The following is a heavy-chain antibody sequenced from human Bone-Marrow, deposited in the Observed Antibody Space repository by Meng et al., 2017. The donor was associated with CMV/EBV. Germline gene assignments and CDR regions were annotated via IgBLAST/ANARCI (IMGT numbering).Heavy chain of an antibody. V-gene: IGHV4-4*02. J-gene: IGHJ5*02. CDR1: GGSISSSNW. D-gene: IGHD5-12*01. CDR3: ASRRGYSGYDRRGGWFDP. CDR2: IYHSGST. Sequence: SETLSLTCAVSGGSISSSNWWSWVRQPPGKGLEWIGEIYHSGSTNYNPSLKSRVTISVDKSKNQFSLKLSSVTAADTAVYYCASRRGYSGYDRRGGWFDPWGQGTLVTVSS.